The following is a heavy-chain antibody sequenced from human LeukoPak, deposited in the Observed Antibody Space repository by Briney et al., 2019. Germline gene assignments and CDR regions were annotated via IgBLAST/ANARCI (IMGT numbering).Heavy chain of an antibody. CDR1: GFTFSSYD. V-gene: IGHV3-13*05. CDR2: IGTAGDP. Sequence: AGGSLRLSCAASGFTFSSYDMHWIRQATGKGLEWVSAIGTAGDPYYPGSVKGRLTISRENAKNSLYLQMNSLRAGDTAVYYCARGANDSSGYDYWGQGTLVTVSS. D-gene: IGHD3-22*01. CDR3: ARGANDSSGYDY. J-gene: IGHJ4*02.